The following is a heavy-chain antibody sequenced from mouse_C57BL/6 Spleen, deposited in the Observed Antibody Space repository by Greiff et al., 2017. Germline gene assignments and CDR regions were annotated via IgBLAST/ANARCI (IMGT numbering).Heavy chain of an antibody. Sequence: VQLQQPGAELVKPGGSVKMSCKASGYTFTSYWITWVKQRPGQGLEWIGDIYPGSGSTNYNEKFKSKATLTVDTSSSTAYMQLSSLTSEDSAVYYCARWTITTVVFDYWGQGTTLTVSS. V-gene: IGHV1-55*01. J-gene: IGHJ2*01. CDR1: GYTFTSYW. CDR3: ARWTITTVVFDY. D-gene: IGHD1-1*01. CDR2: IYPGSGST.